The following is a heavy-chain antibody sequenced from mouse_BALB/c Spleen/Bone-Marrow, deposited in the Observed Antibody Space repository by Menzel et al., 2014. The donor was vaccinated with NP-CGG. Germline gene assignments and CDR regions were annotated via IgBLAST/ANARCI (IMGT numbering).Heavy chain of an antibody. J-gene: IGHJ2*01. Sequence: VKLMESGAELVRPGTSVKVSCKASGYAFTNYLIEWVKQRPGQGLEWIGVINPGSGATNYNENFKGKATLTADKSSSTPYMQLSSLTSDDSAVYFCARRLTGTLYFDYWGRGTTLTVSS. V-gene: IGHV1-54*03. D-gene: IGHD4-1*01. CDR2: INPGSGAT. CDR1: GYAFTNYL. CDR3: ARRLTGTLYFDY.